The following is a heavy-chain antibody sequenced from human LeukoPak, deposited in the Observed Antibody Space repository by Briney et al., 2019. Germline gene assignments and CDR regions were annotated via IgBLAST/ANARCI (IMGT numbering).Heavy chain of an antibody. Sequence: GRSLRLSCAASGFTFSSYGMHWVRQAPGKGLEWVAVISYDGSNKYYADSVKGRFTISRDNSKNTLYLQMNSLRAEDTAVYYCARDIASRRLDYWGQGTLVTVSS. CDR1: GFTFSSYG. J-gene: IGHJ4*02. D-gene: IGHD6-6*01. CDR2: ISYDGSNK. CDR3: ARDIASRRLDY. V-gene: IGHV3-30*03.